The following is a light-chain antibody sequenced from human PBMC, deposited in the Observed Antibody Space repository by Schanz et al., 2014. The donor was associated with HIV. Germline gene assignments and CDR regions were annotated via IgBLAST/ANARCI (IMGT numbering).Light chain of an antibody. J-gene: IGLJ2*01. Sequence: QSVLTQPASVSGSPGQSITISCTGTSSDVGSYNLVSWYQQYPGKAPKLMIYEISKWPSGVSNRFSGSKSGNTASLTISGLQAEDEADYYCSSYTSSSTLVVFGGGTKLTVL. CDR3: SSYTSSSTLVV. CDR1: SSDVGSYNL. V-gene: IGLV2-14*02. CDR2: EIS.